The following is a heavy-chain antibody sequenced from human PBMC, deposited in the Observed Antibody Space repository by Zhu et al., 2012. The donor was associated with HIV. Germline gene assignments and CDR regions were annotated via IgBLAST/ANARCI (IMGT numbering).Heavy chain of an antibody. D-gene: IGHD6-13*01. Sequence: QVQLQESGPGLVKPSETLSLTCTVSGGSISSYYWSWIRQPPGKGLEWIGYIYTSGSTNYNPSLKSRVTISVDTSKNQFSLKLSSVTAADTAVYYCARARSSWYGRAVRPNFDYWGQGTLVTVSS. J-gene: IGHJ4*02. CDR2: IYTSGST. CDR3: ARARSSWYGRAVRPNFDY. CDR1: GGSISSYY. V-gene: IGHV4-4*09.